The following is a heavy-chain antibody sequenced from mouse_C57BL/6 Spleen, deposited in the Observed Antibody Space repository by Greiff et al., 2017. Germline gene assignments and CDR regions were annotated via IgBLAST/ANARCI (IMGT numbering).Heavy chain of an antibody. V-gene: IGHV1-62-2*01. CDR1: GYTFTEYP. CDR2: FYPGSGSI. J-gene: IGHJ1*03. Sequence: QVQLKESGAELVKPGASVKLSCKASGYTFTEYPIHWVKQRSGQGLEWIGWFYPGSGSIKYKEKFKDKATLTADKSSSTVYMELSRLTSEDSAVYFCARHEDRDGKGYFDVWGTGTTVTVSS. CDR3: ARHEDRDGKGYFDV. D-gene: IGHD2-1*01.